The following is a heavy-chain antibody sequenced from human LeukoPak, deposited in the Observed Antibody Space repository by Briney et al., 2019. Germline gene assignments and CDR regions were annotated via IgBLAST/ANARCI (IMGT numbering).Heavy chain of an antibody. CDR1: GFTFSDHH. D-gene: IGHD3-10*01. V-gene: IGHV3-23*01. CDR2: ISGSGGST. CDR3: AKGAVRLLWFGELLNYYYYYGMDV. J-gene: IGHJ6*02. Sequence: GGSLRLSCAASGFTFSDHHMDWVRQAPGKGLEWVSAISGSGGSTYYADSVKGRFTISRDNSKNTLYLQMNSLRAEDTAVYYCAKGAVRLLWFGELLNYYYYYGMDVWGQGTTVTVSS.